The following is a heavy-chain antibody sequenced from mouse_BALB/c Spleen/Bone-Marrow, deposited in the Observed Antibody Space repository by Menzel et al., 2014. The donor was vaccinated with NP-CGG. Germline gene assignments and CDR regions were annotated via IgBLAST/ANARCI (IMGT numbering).Heavy chain of an antibody. CDR2: ISNGGGST. CDR1: GFTFSSYT. Sequence: EVKLVESGGGLVQPGGSLKLSCAASGFTFSSYTMSRVRQTPEKRLEWVAYISNGGGSTYYPDTVKGRFTISRDNAKNTLYLQMSSLKSEDTAMYYCARHGYYGSRAMDYWGQGTSVTVSS. J-gene: IGHJ4*01. D-gene: IGHD1-1*01. CDR3: ARHGYYGSRAMDY. V-gene: IGHV5-12-2*01.